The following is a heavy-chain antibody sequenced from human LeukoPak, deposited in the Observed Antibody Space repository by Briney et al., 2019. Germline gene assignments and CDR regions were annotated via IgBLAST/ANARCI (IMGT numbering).Heavy chain of an antibody. D-gene: IGHD3-10*01. V-gene: IGHV3-33*01. CDR3: VRDLWFGEYQAGPGDY. J-gene: IGHJ4*02. CDR1: GFSFSSYG. Sequence: GGSLRLSCAASGFSFSSYGMLWVRQAPGKGLEWVAVIWYDGSNKYYADSVKGRFTISRDNSKNTLYLQMNSLRAEDTAVYYCVRDLWFGEYQAGPGDYWGQGTLVTVSS. CDR2: IWYDGSNK.